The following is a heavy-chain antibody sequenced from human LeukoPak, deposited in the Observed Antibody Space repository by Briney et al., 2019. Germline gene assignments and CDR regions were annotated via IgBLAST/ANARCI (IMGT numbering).Heavy chain of an antibody. CDR2: ISSSSSYI. D-gene: IGHD5-12*01. Sequence: GGSLRLSCAASGFTFSSYSMNWVRQAPGKGLECVSSISSSSSYIYYADSVKGRFTISRDNAKNSLYLQMNSLRAEDTAVYYCARDRGDGYDNFDYWGQGTLVTVSS. CDR3: ARDRGDGYDNFDY. V-gene: IGHV3-21*03. J-gene: IGHJ4*02. CDR1: GFTFSSYS.